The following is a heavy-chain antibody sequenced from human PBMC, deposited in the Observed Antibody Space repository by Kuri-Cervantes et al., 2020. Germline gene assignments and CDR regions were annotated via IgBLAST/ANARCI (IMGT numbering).Heavy chain of an antibody. D-gene: IGHD6-19*01. V-gene: IGHV3-23*01. Sequence: ETLSFTCAASGFTFSSFAMTWVRQAPGKGLEWVSAISGSGGSTYYADSVKGRFTISRDNSKNTLYLQMNSLRAEDTAVYYCAKGPGGSSSGWYVGIDWGQGTLVTVSS. CDR3: AKGPGGSSSGWYVGID. CDR1: GFTFSSFA. CDR2: ISGSGGST. J-gene: IGHJ4*02.